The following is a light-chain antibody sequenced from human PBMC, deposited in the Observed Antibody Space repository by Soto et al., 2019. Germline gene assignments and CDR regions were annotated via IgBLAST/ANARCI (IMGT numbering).Light chain of an antibody. CDR2: GTS. V-gene: IGKV1-6*01. Sequence: AIQMTQSPSSLSASVGDRVTITCRASQGIGTELGWYQQRPGKAPRLLIYGTSTLQYGVPSRFSGSGSDTDLTLIIISQQPEDCATYYCRQDSSYPRTFGQGTKVEIK. CDR3: RQDSSYPRT. CDR1: QGIGTE. J-gene: IGKJ1*01.